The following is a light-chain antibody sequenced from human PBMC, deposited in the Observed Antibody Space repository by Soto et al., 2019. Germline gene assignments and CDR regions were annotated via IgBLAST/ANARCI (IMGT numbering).Light chain of an antibody. V-gene: IGLV2-14*01. J-gene: IGLJ2*01. CDR2: EVS. CDR3: SSYTTSSTLDVI. Sequence: QSALTQPASVSGSPGQSITISRTGTSSDVGGYNYVSWYQQHPGKAPKLMIYEVSNRPSGVSHRFSGSKSGNTASLTISGLQAEDEADYYCSSYTTSSTLDVIFGGGTKLTVL. CDR1: SSDVGGYNY.